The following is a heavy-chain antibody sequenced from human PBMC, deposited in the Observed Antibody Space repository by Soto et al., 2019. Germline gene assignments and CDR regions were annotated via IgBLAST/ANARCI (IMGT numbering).Heavy chain of an antibody. D-gene: IGHD2-15*01. CDR3: AGEDGNFDY. J-gene: IGHJ4*02. CDR2: IYYSGST. CDR1: GGSISSYY. Sequence: PSETLSLTCTVSGGSISSYYWSWIRQPPGKGLEWIGYIYYSGSTNYNPSLKSRVTISVDTSKNQYSLKLSSVTAADTAVYYCAGEDGNFDYWGQGTLVTVSS. V-gene: IGHV4-59*01.